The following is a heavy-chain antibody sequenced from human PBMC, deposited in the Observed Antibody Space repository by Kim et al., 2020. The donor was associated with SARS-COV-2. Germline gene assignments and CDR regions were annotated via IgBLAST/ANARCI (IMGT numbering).Heavy chain of an antibody. Sequence: SETLSLTCAVYGGSLSGYYWSWVRQPPGKGLEWIGVISHSGSTTYNPSLKSRVTISLDTSKNQFSLKLSSVTAADTAVYYCARVAGYCSCTSCHDYWGQGTLLTVSS. D-gene: IGHD2-2*01. CDR1: GGSLSGYY. CDR2: ISHSGST. V-gene: IGHV4-34*01. J-gene: IGHJ4*02. CDR3: ARVAGYCSCTSCHDY.